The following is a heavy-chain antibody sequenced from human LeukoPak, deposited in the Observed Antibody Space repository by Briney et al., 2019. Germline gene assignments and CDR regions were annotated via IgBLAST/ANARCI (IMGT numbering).Heavy chain of an antibody. D-gene: IGHD2-15*01. Sequence: GRSLRLSCAASGFTFDDYAMHWVRQAPGKGLEWVSGISWNSGSIGYADSVKGRFTISRDNAKNSLYLQMNSLRAEDTAVYYCARGVVAATPPDYWGQGTLVTVSS. V-gene: IGHV3-9*01. CDR2: ISWNSGSI. J-gene: IGHJ4*02. CDR3: ARGVVAATPPDY. CDR1: GFTFDDYA.